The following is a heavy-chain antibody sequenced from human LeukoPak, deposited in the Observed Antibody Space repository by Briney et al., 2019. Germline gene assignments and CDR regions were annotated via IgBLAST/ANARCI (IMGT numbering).Heavy chain of an antibody. Sequence: SETLSLTCTVSGVSISSSSYYWGWIRQPPGKGLEWFGSIYYSGSTYYDPSLKSRVTTSVDTSKNQFPLKLSSVTAADTAVYYCARPQGFQLLDFEYWGQGTLVTVSS. J-gene: IGHJ4*02. CDR1: GVSISSSSYY. CDR3: ARPQGFQLLDFEY. V-gene: IGHV4-39*01. D-gene: IGHD2-2*01. CDR2: IYYSGST.